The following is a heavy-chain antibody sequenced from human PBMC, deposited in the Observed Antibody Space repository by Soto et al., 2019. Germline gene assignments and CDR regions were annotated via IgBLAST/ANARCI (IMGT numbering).Heavy chain of an antibody. V-gene: IGHV4-4*07. CDR2: VYSSGRT. Sequence: WIWIRQPVGKGLEWLGRVYSSGRTTYNPSLKSRLTMSVDTSKNQFSLHLTSVTAADTAVYYCARREDTFDFWGQGMLVTVSS. CDR3: ARREDTFDF. J-gene: IGHJ4*02.